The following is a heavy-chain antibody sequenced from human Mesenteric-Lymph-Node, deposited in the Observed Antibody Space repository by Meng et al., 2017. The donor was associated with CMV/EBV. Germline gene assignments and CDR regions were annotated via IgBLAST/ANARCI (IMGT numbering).Heavy chain of an antibody. CDR3: ARHGSDYSVDY. CDR2: IYPGDSES. CDR1: GYSFTNYW. Sequence: KVSCKASGYSFTNYWIGWVRQMPGKGLEWMGIIYPGDSESRYSPSFQGQVAISADESIRTAYLKWRSLKASDTAIYYCARHGSDYSVDYWGQGTLVTVSS. D-gene: IGHD4-11*01. V-gene: IGHV5-51*01. J-gene: IGHJ4*02.